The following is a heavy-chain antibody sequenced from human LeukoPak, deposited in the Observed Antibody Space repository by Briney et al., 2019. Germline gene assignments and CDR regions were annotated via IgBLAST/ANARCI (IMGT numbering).Heavy chain of an antibody. J-gene: IGHJ4*02. V-gene: IGHV3-9*01. CDR3: AKGPWSDY. CDR2: ISWNSGSI. D-gene: IGHD3-3*01. CDR1: GFTFDDYA. Sequence: GGSLRLSCAASGFTFDDYAMHWVRQAPGKGLEWVSGISWNSGSIGYADSVKGRFTISRDNAKNSLYLQMNSLRTEDTALYHCAKGPWSDYWGQGTLVTVSS.